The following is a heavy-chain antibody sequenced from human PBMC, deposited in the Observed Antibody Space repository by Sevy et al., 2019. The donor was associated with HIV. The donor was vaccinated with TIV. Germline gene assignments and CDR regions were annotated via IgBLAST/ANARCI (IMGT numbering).Heavy chain of an antibody. D-gene: IGHD2-15*01. CDR1: GFTFSKYP. CDR2: ISSSSNYI. CDR3: VRDGGCSSSSCLLYFDY. Sequence: GGSLRLSCVVSGFTFSKYPMNWVRQAPGKGLEWVSSISSSSNYIYNGDSVKGRFTSSRDNAKNSLYLQMNSLRADDTAVYYCVRDGGCSSSSCLLYFDYWGQGILVTVSS. J-gene: IGHJ4*02. V-gene: IGHV3-21*01.